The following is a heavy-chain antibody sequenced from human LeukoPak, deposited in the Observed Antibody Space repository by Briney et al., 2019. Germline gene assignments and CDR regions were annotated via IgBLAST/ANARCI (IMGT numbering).Heavy chain of an antibody. CDR3: VRSYYGMDV. Sequence: PGGSLRLSCAASGFTFRSYSMHWVRQAPGMGLEWVSSISTSSSHIYYADSVEGRFTISRDNAKNSLYLQMNSLRAEDTAVYYCVRSYYGMDVWGQGTTVSVSS. J-gene: IGHJ6*02. V-gene: IGHV3-21*01. CDR2: ISTSSSHI. CDR1: GFTFRSYS.